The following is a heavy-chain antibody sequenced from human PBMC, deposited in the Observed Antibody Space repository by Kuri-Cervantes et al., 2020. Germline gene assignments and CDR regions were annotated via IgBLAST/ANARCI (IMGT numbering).Heavy chain of an antibody. CDR1: GFTFSSYW. CDR3: ARARRFFGYYFDY. J-gene: IGHJ4*02. D-gene: IGHD3-3*01. CDR2: IKQDGSEK. V-gene: IGHV3-7*01. Sequence: GGSLRLSCAASGFTFSSYWMSWVRQAPGKGLEWVANIKQDGSEKYYVDSVKGRFTISRDNAKNSLYLQMNSLRAEDTAVYYCARARRFFGYYFDYWGQGTLVTVSS.